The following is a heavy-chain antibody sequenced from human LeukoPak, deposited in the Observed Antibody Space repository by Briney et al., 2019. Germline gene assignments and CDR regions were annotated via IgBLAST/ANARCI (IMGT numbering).Heavy chain of an antibody. Sequence: PSETLSLTCAVYGGSFSGYYWSWIRQPPGKGLEWIGEINHSGSTNYNPSLKSRVTISVDTSKNQFSLKLSSVTAADTAVYYCARGRGVYDYVWGSYRPFGYWGQGTLVTVSS. J-gene: IGHJ4*02. CDR2: INHSGST. V-gene: IGHV4-34*01. D-gene: IGHD3-16*02. CDR3: ARGRGVYDYVWGSYRPFGY. CDR1: GGSFSGYY.